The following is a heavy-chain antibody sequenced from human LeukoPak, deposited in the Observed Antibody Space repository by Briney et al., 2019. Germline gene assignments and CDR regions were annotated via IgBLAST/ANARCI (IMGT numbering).Heavy chain of an antibody. CDR2: IYYSGST. Sequence: SETLSLTCTVSGDSISSTSYYWGWIRQPPGKRLEWIGTIYYSGSTYYNPSLKSRVTISVDRSKKHFSLKLSSVTAADTAVYFCARYGPYNYVDYWGQGTVVSVSS. D-gene: IGHD4-17*01. CDR1: GDSISSTSYY. CDR3: ARYGPYNYVDY. J-gene: IGHJ4*02. V-gene: IGHV4-39*07.